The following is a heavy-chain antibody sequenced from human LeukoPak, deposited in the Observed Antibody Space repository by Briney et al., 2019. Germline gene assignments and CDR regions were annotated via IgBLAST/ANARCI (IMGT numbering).Heavy chain of an antibody. V-gene: IGHV4-59*01. Sequence: SETLSLTCTVSGDSINKYFWSWLRQSPGKGLEWLGYISHSGNTNYNPSLKSRVTISLDKSNNQFSLRLSSVTAADTAVYYCARAGPENLNWRYYIDFWGQGILVTVSS. J-gene: IGHJ4*02. D-gene: IGHD1-1*01. CDR3: ARAGPENLNWRYYIDF. CDR1: GDSINKYF. CDR2: ISHSGNT.